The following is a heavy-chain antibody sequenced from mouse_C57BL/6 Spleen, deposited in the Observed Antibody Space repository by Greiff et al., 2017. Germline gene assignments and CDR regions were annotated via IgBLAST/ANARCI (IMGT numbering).Heavy chain of an antibody. Sequence: QVQLQQPGAELVRPGTSVKLSCKASGYTFTSYWMHWVKQRPGQGLEWIGVIDPSDSYTNYKQKFKGKATLTVDTASSTAYMQLSSLTSEDSAVDYFARRNDGYYDFDYWGQGTTRTGSS. D-gene: IGHD2-3*01. CDR3: ARRNDGYYDFDY. J-gene: IGHJ2*01. CDR1: GYTFTSYW. V-gene: IGHV1-59*01. CDR2: IDPSDSYT.